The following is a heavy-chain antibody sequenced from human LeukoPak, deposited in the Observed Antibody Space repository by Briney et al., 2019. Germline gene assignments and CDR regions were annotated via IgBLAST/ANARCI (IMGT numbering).Heavy chain of an antibody. Sequence: PSETLSLTCTVSGGSISSSSYYWGWIRQPPGKGLEWIGSIYYSGSTYYNPSLKSRVTISVDRSKNQFSLKLSSVTAADTAVYYCARSSTVVPFDYWGQGTLVTVSS. CDR3: ARSSTVVPFDY. CDR1: GGSISSSSYY. V-gene: IGHV4-39*07. D-gene: IGHD4-23*01. J-gene: IGHJ4*02. CDR2: IYYSGST.